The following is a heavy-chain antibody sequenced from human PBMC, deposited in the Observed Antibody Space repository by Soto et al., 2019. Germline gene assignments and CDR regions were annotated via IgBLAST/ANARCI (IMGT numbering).Heavy chain of an antibody. V-gene: IGHV1-69*13. CDR3: ARVRGLGDGGVLASDIVLMVYANYGMDV. J-gene: IGHJ6*02. CDR1: GGTFSSYA. D-gene: IGHD2-8*01. Sequence: SVKVSCKASGGTFSSYAISWVRQAPGQGLEWMGGIIPIFGTANYAQKFQGRVTITADDSTSTAYMELSSLRSEDTAVYYCARVRGLGDGGVLASDIVLMVYANYGMDVWGQGTTVTVSS. CDR2: IIPIFGTA.